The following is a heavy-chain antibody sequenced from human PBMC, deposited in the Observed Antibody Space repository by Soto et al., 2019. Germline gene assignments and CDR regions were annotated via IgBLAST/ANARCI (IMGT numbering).Heavy chain of an antibody. V-gene: IGHV3-21*01. Sequence: EVQLVESGGCLVKPGGSLRLSCAASGFTFSSYSMNWVRQAPGKGLEWVSSISSSSSYIYYADSVKGRFTISRDNAKNSLYLQMNSLRAEDTAVYYCARDAIFGVAKEDYWGQGTLVTVSS. CDR3: ARDAIFGVAKEDY. CDR1: GFTFSSYS. D-gene: IGHD3-3*01. CDR2: ISSSSSYI. J-gene: IGHJ4*02.